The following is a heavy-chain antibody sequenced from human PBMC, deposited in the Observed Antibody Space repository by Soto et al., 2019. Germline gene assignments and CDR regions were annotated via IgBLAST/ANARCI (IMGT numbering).Heavy chain of an antibody. CDR3: TRHLPLSDSSGYYYYFDY. CDR1: GYTFTSYA. D-gene: IGHD3-22*01. Sequence: ASVKVSCKASGYTFTSYAMHWVRQAPGQRLEWMGWINAGNGNTKYSQKFQGRVTIARDTSASTAYMELNNLKTEDTALYYCTRHLPLSDSSGYYYYFDYWGQGTLVTVSS. CDR2: INAGNGNT. V-gene: IGHV1-3*01. J-gene: IGHJ4*02.